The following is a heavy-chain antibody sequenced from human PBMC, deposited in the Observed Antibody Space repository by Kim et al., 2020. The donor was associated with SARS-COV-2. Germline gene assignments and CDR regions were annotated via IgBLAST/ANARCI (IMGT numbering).Heavy chain of an antibody. V-gene: IGHV1-3*01. CDR1: GYTFTSYA. CDR3: ARDDYGYYGGRGNAFDF. CDR2: ITAGNGDT. D-gene: IGHD4-17*01. J-gene: IGHJ3*01. Sequence: ASVNVSCKASGYTFTSYAMHWVRQAPGQRLEWMGWITAGNGDTKYSQKFQGRVTITRDTSATTAYMELSRLRSEDTAVYYCARDDYGYYGGRGNAFDFWGQGTLVTVSS.